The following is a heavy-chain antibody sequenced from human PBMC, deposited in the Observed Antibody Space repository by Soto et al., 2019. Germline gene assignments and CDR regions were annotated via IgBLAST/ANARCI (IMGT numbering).Heavy chain of an antibody. CDR1: GNSISSGYY. Sequence: SETLSLTCAVSGNSISSGYYWGWIRQPPGKGLEWIGSIYHSGSTYYNSSLKSRVTISVDTSKNPFSLKLSSVTAADTAVYYCARDLYDSSGYCPLDYWGQGTLVTVSS. D-gene: IGHD3-22*01. J-gene: IGHJ4*02. CDR3: ARDLYDSSGYCPLDY. CDR2: IYHSGST. V-gene: IGHV4-38-2*02.